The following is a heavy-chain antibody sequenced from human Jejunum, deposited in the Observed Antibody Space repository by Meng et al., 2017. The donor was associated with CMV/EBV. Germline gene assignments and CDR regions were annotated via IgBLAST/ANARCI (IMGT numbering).Heavy chain of an antibody. CDR2: IEYSGYT. CDR3: ARVVLYHYGMDV. Sequence: VSGASVSSWGYCWSWPRQPPGKGLESIGYIEYSGYTNYNPSLKSRATISVDTSKNQFSLRLTSVTAADTAVYYCARVVLYHYGMDVWGHGTTVTVSS. J-gene: IGHJ6*02. CDR1: GASVSSWGYC. D-gene: IGHD6-6*01. V-gene: IGHV4-61*08.